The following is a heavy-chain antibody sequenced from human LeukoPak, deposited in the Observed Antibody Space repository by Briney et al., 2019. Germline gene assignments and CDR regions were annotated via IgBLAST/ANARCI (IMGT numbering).Heavy chain of an antibody. CDR3: ARHSSGWYWGMNFDY. Sequence: PSETLSLTCTVSGGSISSSSYYWGWIRQPPGKGLEWVGSIYYSGSTYYNPSLKSRVTISVDTSKNQFSLKLSSVTAADTAVYYCARHSSGWYWGMNFDYWGQGTLVTVSS. CDR2: IYYSGST. V-gene: IGHV4-39*01. J-gene: IGHJ4*02. CDR1: GGSISSSSYY. D-gene: IGHD6-19*01.